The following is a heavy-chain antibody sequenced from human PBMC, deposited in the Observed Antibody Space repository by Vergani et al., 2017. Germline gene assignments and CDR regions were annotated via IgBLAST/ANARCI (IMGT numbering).Heavy chain of an antibody. CDR3: AADREGSGWYRGGY. CDR2: IVVGSGNT. V-gene: IGHV1-58*01. J-gene: IGHJ4*02. CDR1: GFTFTSSA. D-gene: IGHD6-19*01. Sequence: QMQLVQSGPEVKKPGTSVKVSCKASGFTFTSSAVQWVRQARGQRLEWIGWIVVGSGNTNYAQKFQERVTITRDMSTSTAYMELSSLRSEDTAVYYCAADREGSGWYRGGYWGQGTLVTVSS.